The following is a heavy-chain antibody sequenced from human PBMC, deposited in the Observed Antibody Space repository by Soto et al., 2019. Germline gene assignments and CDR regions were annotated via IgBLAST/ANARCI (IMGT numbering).Heavy chain of an antibody. CDR1: GFTFSNAW. V-gene: IGHV3-15*01. J-gene: IGHJ4*02. CDR3: TTDDNRAVVPAATEDG. D-gene: IGHD2-2*01. CDR2: IKSKTDGGTT. Sequence: GGSLRLSCAASGFTFSNAWMSWVRQAPGKGLEWVGRIKSKTDGGTTDYAAPVKGRFTISRDDSKNTLYLQMNSLKTEDTAVYYCTTDDNRAVVPAATEDGWGQGTLVTVSS.